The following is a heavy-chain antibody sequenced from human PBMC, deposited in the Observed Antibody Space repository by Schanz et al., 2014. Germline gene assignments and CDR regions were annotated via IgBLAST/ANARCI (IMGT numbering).Heavy chain of an antibody. Sequence: EAQLLESGGGLVQPGGSLRLSCEASGFAFTSNAMTWVRQAPGKGLEWVSTISGSGAHTYHADSVRGRFTISRDNSKNILYLQMNSLRAEDTAVYYCARLGRMGAFDIWGQGTLVTVSS. V-gene: IGHV3-23*01. CDR1: GFAFTSNA. CDR3: ARLGRMGAFDI. CDR2: ISGSGAHT. J-gene: IGHJ4*02. D-gene: IGHD3-9*01.